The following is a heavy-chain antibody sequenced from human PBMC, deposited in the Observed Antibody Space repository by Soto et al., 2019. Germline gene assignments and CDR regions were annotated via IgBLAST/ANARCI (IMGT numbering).Heavy chain of an antibody. CDR3: ASWVLQEHAYDI. D-gene: IGHD1-1*01. CDR1: GLSVSDKKY. V-gene: IGHV3-53*01. J-gene: IGHJ3*02. Sequence: DVQLVESVAGLIQPGGSLRLSGAAFGLSVSDKKYMAWVRQAPGKGLEWVSGLYDVDGTYYADSVKGRFTISRDSSKNIVYLQMNSLRPDDTAVYYCASWVLQEHAYDIWGLGTTVTVSS. CDR2: LYDVDGT.